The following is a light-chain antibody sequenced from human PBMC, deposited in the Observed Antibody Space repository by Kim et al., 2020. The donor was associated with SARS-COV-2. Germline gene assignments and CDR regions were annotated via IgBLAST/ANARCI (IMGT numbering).Light chain of an antibody. Sequence: EIVLTQSPGTLSLSPGERATLSCRASQSLSSYLDWYQQKPAQAPRLLIYGASSRATGIPDRFSGYGSGTDFTLTISRLEPEDFAVYYCQQYGSSPWTFGQGTKVDIK. J-gene: IGKJ1*01. V-gene: IGKV3-20*01. CDR1: QSLSSY. CDR3: QQYGSSPWT. CDR2: GAS.